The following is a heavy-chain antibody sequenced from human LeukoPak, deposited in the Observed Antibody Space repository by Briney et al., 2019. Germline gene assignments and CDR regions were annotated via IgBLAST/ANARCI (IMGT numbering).Heavy chain of an antibody. CDR3: ARDLIRGLDY. V-gene: IGHV4-59*01. CDR2: IYYSGST. D-gene: IGHD3-16*01. J-gene: IGHJ4*02. CDR1: GGSFSGYY. Sequence: PSETLSLTCAVYGGSFSGYYWSWIRQPPGKGLEWIGYIYYSGSTNYNPSLKSRVTISVDTSKNQFSLKLSSVTAADTAVYYCARDLIRGLDYWGQGTLVTVSS.